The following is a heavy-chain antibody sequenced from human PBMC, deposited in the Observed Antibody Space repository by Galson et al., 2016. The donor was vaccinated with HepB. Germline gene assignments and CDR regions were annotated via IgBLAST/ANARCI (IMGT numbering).Heavy chain of an antibody. CDR3: AREGCAGDCPKWFDP. CDR1: GGTFSTEG. V-gene: IGHV1-69*13. CDR2: IVPMFGAT. Sequence: SVKVSCKASGGTFSTEGLSWVRQAPGQGLEWMGGIVPMFGATNYAQKFQDRVTITADESTNTAYMELSSLRSEDTAIYYCAREGCAGDCPKWFDPWGQGTLVTVSS. D-gene: IGHD2-21*02. J-gene: IGHJ5*01.